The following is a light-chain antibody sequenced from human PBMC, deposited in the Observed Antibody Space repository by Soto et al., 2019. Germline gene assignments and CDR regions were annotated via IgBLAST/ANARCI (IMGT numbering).Light chain of an antibody. Sequence: EVVLTQSPATLSLSPGETATLSCRASHNVDIYLAWYQQKPGQAPRLLIYDASNRATGIPARFSGSGSGTDSTLTISSLGPEDSAVYYCQQRKHWPPLTVGQGTRLE. CDR2: DAS. V-gene: IGKV3-11*01. J-gene: IGKJ5*01. CDR1: HNVDIY. CDR3: QQRKHWPPLT.